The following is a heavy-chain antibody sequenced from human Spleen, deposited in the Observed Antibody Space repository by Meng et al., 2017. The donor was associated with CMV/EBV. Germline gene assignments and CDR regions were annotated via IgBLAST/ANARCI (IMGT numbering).Heavy chain of an antibody. J-gene: IGHJ5*02. CDR1: GFTFSNYA. V-gene: IGHV3-23*03. D-gene: IGHD6-13*01. CDR2: IYAGGRSA. CDR3: AKDSTYSA. Sequence: LSLTCAASGFTFSNYAMNWVRQAPGKGLEWVEVIYAGGRSAYYADSVKCRFTIFRDSSKNTVYMEMNSLRAEDTALYYCAKDSTYSAWGQGTLVTSPQ.